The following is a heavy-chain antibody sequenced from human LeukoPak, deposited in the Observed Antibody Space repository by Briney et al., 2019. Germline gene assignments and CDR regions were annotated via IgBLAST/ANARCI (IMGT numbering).Heavy chain of an antibody. D-gene: IGHD3-10*01. J-gene: IGHJ1*01. V-gene: IGHV3-30*02. CDR3: AKDLMRARWFGES. CDR2: VRFDGNEK. Sequence: GGSLRLSCAASGFTFSYYGMLWVRQAPGKGLEWAGFVRFDGNEKYYAYSVRGRFTISRDTSRDTLYLQMKSLRAEDTAVYYCAKDLMRARWFGESWGEGTLVTVSS. CDR1: GFTFSYYG.